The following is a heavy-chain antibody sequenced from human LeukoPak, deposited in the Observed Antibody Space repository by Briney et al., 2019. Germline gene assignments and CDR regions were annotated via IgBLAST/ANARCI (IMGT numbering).Heavy chain of an antibody. Sequence: ASVKVSCKASGYTFINYYMHWVRQAPGQGLEWMGIINPSAGSTTYAQNFQGRVTMTRDTSTNTVYMELNSLRSDDTAVYYCAGQRDSNWFDPWGQGTLVTVSS. V-gene: IGHV1-46*01. CDR1: GYTFINYY. CDR3: AGQRDSNWFDP. D-gene: IGHD4-11*01. J-gene: IGHJ5*02. CDR2: INPSAGST.